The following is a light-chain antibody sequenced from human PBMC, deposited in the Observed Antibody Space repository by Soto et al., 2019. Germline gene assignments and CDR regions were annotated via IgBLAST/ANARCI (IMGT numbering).Light chain of an antibody. CDR2: NTN. CDR1: TGEVTSGYF. Sequence: QAVVTQEPSLTVSPGGTVTLTCASSTGEVTSGYFPNWIQQKPGQAPRSLIYNTNNKYSWTPARFSGSLLGGKAALTLSGVQPEDEADYYCLLYLSGHVRLFGGGTKLNVL. V-gene: IGLV7-43*01. CDR3: LLYLSGHVRL. J-gene: IGLJ2*01.